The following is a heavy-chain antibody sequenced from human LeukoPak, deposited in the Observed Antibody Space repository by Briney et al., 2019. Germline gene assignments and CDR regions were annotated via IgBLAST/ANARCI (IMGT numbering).Heavy chain of an antibody. CDR3: AHTSEGEPFDY. CDR1: GFSLSPYGMG. V-gene: IGHV2-5*01. CDR2: IYWNEDK. Sequence: SGPTLVKPTQTLTLTCTFSGFSLSPYGMGVGWIRQPPEKALEWLALIYWNEDKRYSPSLKTRLTITKDTSRNQVVLTMTNMDPVNTGTYYCAHTSEGEPFDYWGQGTLVTVSS. J-gene: IGHJ4*02. D-gene: IGHD1-26*01.